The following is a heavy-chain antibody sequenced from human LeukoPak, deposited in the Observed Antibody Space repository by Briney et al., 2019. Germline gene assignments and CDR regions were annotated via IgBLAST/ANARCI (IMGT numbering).Heavy chain of an antibody. V-gene: IGHV3-30-3*01. D-gene: IGHD5-12*01. Sequence: GGSLRLSCAASRFTFSSYAMHWVRQAPGKGLEWVAVISYDGSNKYYADSVKGRFTISRDNSKNTLYLQMNSLRAEDTAVYYCARVGYSGYDFRWGQGTLVTVSS. CDR2: ISYDGSNK. CDR3: ARVGYSGYDFR. J-gene: IGHJ4*02. CDR1: RFTFSSYA.